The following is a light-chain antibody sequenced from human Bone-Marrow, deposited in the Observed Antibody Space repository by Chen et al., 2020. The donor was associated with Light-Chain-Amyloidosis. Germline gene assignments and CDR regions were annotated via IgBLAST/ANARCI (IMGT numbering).Light chain of an antibody. CDR2: GVS. Sequence: QSALTQPRSVSGSPGQSVAISCTGTSSDVGGYNYVSWYQQHPGNAPKLIIYGVSERPSGVPDRFSGSKSGNTASLTISGLQAEDEADYYCCSYAGTYTFFVFGTGTKVTVL. CDR1: SSDVGGYNY. J-gene: IGLJ1*01. V-gene: IGLV2-11*01. CDR3: CSYAGTYTFFV.